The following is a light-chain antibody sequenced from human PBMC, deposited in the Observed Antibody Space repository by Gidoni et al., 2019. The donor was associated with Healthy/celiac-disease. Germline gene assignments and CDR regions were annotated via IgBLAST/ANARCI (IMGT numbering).Light chain of an antibody. V-gene: IGKV3-11*01. CDR1: QSVSSY. CDR3: QQRSNWPPST. CDR2: DAS. Sequence: EIVFTQSPATLSLSPGERANLSCRASQSVSSYLACYQQKPGQAPRLLIYDASNSATGIPARFSGSGSGTDFTLTISSLEPEDFAVYYCQQRSNWPPSTFGGGTKVEIK. J-gene: IGKJ4*01.